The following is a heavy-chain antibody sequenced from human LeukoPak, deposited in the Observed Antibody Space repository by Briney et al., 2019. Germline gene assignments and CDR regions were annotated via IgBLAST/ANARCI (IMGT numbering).Heavy chain of an antibody. V-gene: IGHV4-4*07. J-gene: IGHJ4*02. Sequence: SETLSLTCSVSGASINGYYWIWIRQPAGKGLQWIGRIYVSGSTNYNPSLKSRVTMSADRSKNQFSLQLTTLTAADTAVYYCARGTGPLDYWGQGTLVTVSS. CDR3: ARGTGPLDY. CDR2: IYVSGST. CDR1: GASINGYY.